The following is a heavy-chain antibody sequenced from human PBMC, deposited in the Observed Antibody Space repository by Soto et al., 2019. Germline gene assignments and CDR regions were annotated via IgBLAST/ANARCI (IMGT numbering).Heavy chain of an antibody. CDR2: IYPSDSDT. Sequence: GESLKISCKGSWFSFSSYWIGWLRQVPGKGLEWMGIIYPSDSDTRYSPSFQGQVTISADKSINTAYLQWSSLKASDTAMYYCARRSGDYVIDAYYGMDLWGQGITVPVSS. D-gene: IGHD4-17*01. J-gene: IGHJ6*02. V-gene: IGHV5-51*01. CDR3: ARRSGDYVIDAYYGMDL. CDR1: WFSFSSYW.